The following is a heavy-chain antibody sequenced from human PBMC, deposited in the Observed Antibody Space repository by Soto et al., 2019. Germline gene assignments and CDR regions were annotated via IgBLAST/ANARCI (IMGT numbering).Heavy chain of an antibody. V-gene: IGHV3-30-3*01. D-gene: IGHD3-3*01. CDR1: GLSFGDDA. Sequence: GGSLRLSCAASGLSFGDDAMHWVRQAPGKGLEWVAVITYDGSTKFYADSVRGRFTISRDNSKSTLYLQMASLISKDTAVYYCARDVGTQMDFWSTSGMDVWRQGTTVTVSS. J-gene: IGHJ6*02. CDR2: ITYDGSTK. CDR3: ARDVGTQMDFWSTSGMDV.